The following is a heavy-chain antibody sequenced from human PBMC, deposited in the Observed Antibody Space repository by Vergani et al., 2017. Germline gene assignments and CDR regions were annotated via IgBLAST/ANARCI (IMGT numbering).Heavy chain of an antibody. J-gene: IGHJ4*02. Sequence: QVQLQESGPGLVKPSETLSLTCTVSGGSISSYYWSWIRQPPGKGLEWIGYIYYSGSTNYNPSLKSRVTISVDTSKNQFSLKLSSVTAADKAVYYCARAGYYYDSSGYYPYYFDYWGQGTLVTVSS. CDR3: ARAGYYYDSSGYYPYYFDY. D-gene: IGHD3-22*01. CDR2: IYYSGST. CDR1: GGSISSYY. V-gene: IGHV4-59*01.